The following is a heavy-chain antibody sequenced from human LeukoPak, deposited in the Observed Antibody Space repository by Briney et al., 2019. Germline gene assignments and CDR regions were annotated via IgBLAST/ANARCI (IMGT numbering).Heavy chain of an antibody. V-gene: IGHV3-43*02. J-gene: IGHJ4*02. Sequence: GGSLRLSCAASGFTFDDYAMHWVRQAPRKGLEWVYLISGDGGSTYYADSVKGRFTISRDNSKNSLYLQMNSLRTEDTALYYCAKWMGSWYGHFDYWGQGTLVTVSS. CDR3: AKWMGSWYGHFDY. CDR1: GFTFDDYA. CDR2: ISGDGGST. D-gene: IGHD6-13*01.